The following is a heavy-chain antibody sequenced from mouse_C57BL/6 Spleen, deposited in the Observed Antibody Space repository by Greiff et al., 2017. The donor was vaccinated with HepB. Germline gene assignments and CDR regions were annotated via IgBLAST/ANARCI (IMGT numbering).Heavy chain of an antibody. J-gene: IGHJ4*01. CDR2: ISSGGSYT. Sequence: EVKLMESGGDLVKPGGSLKLSCAASGFTFSSYGMSWVRQTPDKRLEWVATISSGGSYTYYPDSVKGRFTISRDNAKNTLYLQMSSLKSEDTAMYYCARPIYYDYEDYAMDYWGQGTSVTVSS. D-gene: IGHD2-4*01. CDR1: GFTFSSYG. CDR3: ARPIYYDYEDYAMDY. V-gene: IGHV5-6*01.